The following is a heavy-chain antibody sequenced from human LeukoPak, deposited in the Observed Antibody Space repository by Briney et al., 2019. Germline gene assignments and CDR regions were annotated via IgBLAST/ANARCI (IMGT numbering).Heavy chain of an antibody. J-gene: IGHJ6*02. CDR1: GGSISNYY. D-gene: IGHD3-10*01. V-gene: IGHV4-59*01. CDR3: ARGNYYYASGSYYYYGMDV. Sequence: PSETLSLTCTVAGGSISNYYWSWIRQPPGKGLEWIGYIYYSGTTNYSPSLKSRVTMSVDTSKNQFSLKLSPVTAADTAVYYCARGNYYYASGSYYYYGMDVWGQGTTVTVSS. CDR2: IYYSGTT.